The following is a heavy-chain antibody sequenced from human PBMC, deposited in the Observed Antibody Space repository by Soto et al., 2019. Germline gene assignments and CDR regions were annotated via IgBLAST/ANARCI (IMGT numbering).Heavy chain of an antibody. CDR3: ARDRATRITMVRGVINAIDY. J-gene: IGHJ4*02. CDR1: GGSFSGYY. V-gene: IGHV4-34*01. CDR2: INHSGST. D-gene: IGHD3-10*01. Sequence: SETLSLTCAVYGGSFSGYYWSWIRQPPGKGLEWIGEINHSGSTNYNPSLKSRVTISVDTSKNQFSLKLSSVTAADTAVYYCARDRATRITMVRGVINAIDYWGQGTLVTVSS.